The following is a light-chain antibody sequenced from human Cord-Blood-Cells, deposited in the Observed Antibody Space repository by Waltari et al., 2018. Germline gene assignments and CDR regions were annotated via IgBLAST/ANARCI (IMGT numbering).Light chain of an antibody. CDR1: SCDVGSFNL. V-gene: IGLV2-23*01. CDR3: CSYAGSSTYV. CDR2: EGS. J-gene: IGLJ1*01. Sequence: QSALTQPPSVSGSPGQSITIPCPGTSCDVGSFNLASWYQQHPGKAPKLMIYEGSKRPSGFSNRFSGSKSGNTASLTISGLQAEDEADYYCCSYAGSSTYVFGTGTKVTVL.